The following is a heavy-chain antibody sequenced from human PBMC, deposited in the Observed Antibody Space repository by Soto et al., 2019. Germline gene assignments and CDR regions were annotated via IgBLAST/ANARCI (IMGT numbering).Heavy chain of an antibody. V-gene: IGHV3-53*01. J-gene: IGHJ4*02. D-gene: IGHD6-19*01. CDR1: GFTVSSNY. CDR3: ARERTAYSSGWYYFDY. CDR2: IYSGGST. Sequence: GGSLRLSCAASGFTVSSNYMSWVRQAPGKGLEWVSVIYSGGSTYYADSVKGRFTISRDNSKNTLYLQMNSLRAEDTAVYYCARERTAYSSGWYYFDYWGQGTLVTVSS.